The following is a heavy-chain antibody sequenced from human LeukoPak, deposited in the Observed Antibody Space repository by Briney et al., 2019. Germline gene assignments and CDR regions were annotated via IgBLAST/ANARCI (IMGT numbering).Heavy chain of an antibody. Sequence: SVKVSCKASGFTFTSSAMQWVRQARGQRLEWIGWIVVGSGNTNYAQKFQERVTITRDMSTSTAYMELSSLRSEDTAVYYCAADRWFGELLSTPNFDYWGQGTLVTVSS. CDR2: IVVGSGNT. CDR3: AADRWFGELLSTPNFDY. V-gene: IGHV1-58*02. CDR1: GFTFTSSA. D-gene: IGHD3-10*01. J-gene: IGHJ4*02.